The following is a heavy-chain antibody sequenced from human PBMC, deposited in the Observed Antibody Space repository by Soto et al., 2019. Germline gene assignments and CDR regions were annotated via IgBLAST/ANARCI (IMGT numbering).Heavy chain of an antibody. CDR1: GFIFSAYG. CDR3: ARCKQKVIHCAMDV. D-gene: IGHD2-21*01. CDR2: INYDGSSK. J-gene: IGHJ6*02. V-gene: IGHV3-33*01. Sequence: QVNLVESGGGAVQAGRSLRASCATSGFIFSAYGMHWVRQAPGKGLEWVAFINYDGSSKFYGDSVKGRFTVSRDNSKNTLFLQLNSLRGEDTATYYCARCKQKVIHCAMDVWGQGATVTVTS.